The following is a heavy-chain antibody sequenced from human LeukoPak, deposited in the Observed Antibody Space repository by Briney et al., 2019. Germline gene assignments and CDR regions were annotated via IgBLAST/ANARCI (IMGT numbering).Heavy chain of an antibody. J-gene: IGHJ6*02. CDR2: TYYRSKWYN. D-gene: IGHD6-19*01. CDR3: ARVGYSSVWTPFAMDV. Sequence: SQTPSLTCAISGDSVSSNSAAWNWIRQSPSRDLEWLGRTYYRSKWYNDYAVSVKSRITINPDTSKNQFSLQLNSVTPEDTAVYYCARVGYSSVWTPFAMDVWGQGTTVTVSS. CDR1: GDSVSSNSAA. V-gene: IGHV6-1*01.